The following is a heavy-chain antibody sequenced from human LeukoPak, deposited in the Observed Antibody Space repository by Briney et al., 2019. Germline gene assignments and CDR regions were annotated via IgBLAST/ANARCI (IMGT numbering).Heavy chain of an antibody. D-gene: IGHD4-11*01. CDR2: INHSGST. J-gene: IGHJ4*02. CDR3: ARGHYNNVY. V-gene: IGHV4-34*01. CDR1: GGSFSGYY. Sequence: PSETLSLTCAVYGGSFSGYYWSWIRQPPGKGLEWIGEINHSGSTNYNPSLKSRVTISVDTSKNQFSLKLSSVTAADTAVYYCARGHYNNVYWGQGTLVTVSS.